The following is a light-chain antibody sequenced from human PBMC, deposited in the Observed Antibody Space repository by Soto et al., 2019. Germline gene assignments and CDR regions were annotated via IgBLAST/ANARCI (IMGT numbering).Light chain of an antibody. V-gene: IGLV2-8*01. CDR2: EVS. J-gene: IGLJ1*01. CDR3: SSYAGSNHV. Sequence: QSSLPQPRSASGCPGQSVTISCTGTSSDVGGYNYVSWYQQHPGKAPKLMIYEVSKRPSGVPDRFSGSKSGNTASLTVSGLQAEDDADYYCSSYAGSNHVFGSGTKVTVL. CDR1: SSDVGGYNY.